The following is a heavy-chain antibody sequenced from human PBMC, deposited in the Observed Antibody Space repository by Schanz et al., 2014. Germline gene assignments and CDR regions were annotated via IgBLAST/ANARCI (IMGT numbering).Heavy chain of an antibody. D-gene: IGHD5-12*01. CDR3: ARDGYNAYDLKRGDY. CDR1: GFTVSSNY. V-gene: IGHV3-7*01. Sequence: EVQLVESGGGLIQPGGSLRLSCVASGFTVSSNYMSWVRQAPGKGLEWVANIKQDGSEKYYVDSVQGRFTISRDNAKNSLYLQMNSLRAEDTAVYYCARDGYNAYDLKRGDYWGQGTQVAVSS. CDR2: IKQDGSEK. J-gene: IGHJ4*02.